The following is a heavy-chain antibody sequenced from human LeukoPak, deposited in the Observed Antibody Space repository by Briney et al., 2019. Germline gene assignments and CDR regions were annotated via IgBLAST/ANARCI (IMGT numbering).Heavy chain of an antibody. Sequence: ASVKVSCKASGYTFTSYGISWVRQAPGQGLEWMGRISAYNGNTNYAQKLQGRVTMTTDTSTSTAYMELSSLRSEDTAVYYCARSYDFWSGYYSWFDPWGQGTLVTVSS. CDR3: ARSYDFWSGYYSWFDP. D-gene: IGHD3-3*01. CDR1: GYTFTSYG. CDR2: ISAYNGNT. V-gene: IGHV1-18*01. J-gene: IGHJ5*02.